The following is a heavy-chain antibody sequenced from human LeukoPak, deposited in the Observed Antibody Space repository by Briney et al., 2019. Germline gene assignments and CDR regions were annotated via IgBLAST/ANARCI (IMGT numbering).Heavy chain of an antibody. CDR2: MNPNSGNT. V-gene: IGHV1-8*01. CDR3: ARRIAARPPHRSYFDY. Sequence: GASVKVSCKASGYTFTSYDINWVRQAAGQGLEGMGWMNPNSGNTGYAQKFQGRVTMTRNTSISTAYMELSSLRSEDTAVYYCARRIAARPPHRSYFDYWGQGTLVTVSS. J-gene: IGHJ4*02. D-gene: IGHD6-6*01. CDR1: GYTFTSYD.